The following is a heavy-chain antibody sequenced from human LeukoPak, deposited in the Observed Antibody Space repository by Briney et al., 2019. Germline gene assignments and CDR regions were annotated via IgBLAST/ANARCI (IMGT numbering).Heavy chain of an antibody. Sequence: GESLKISCKGSGYNLIPYCIGWVRQMPGKGLEWMGIIYPSNSDTRYSPSFQGQVTFSADKAISTAYLQWSSLKASDTAMYYCARHRLDSSSPRGMDVWGQGTTVTVSS. V-gene: IGHV5-51*01. CDR2: IYPSNSDT. J-gene: IGHJ6*02. D-gene: IGHD6-13*01. CDR1: GYNLIPYC. CDR3: ARHRLDSSSPRGMDV.